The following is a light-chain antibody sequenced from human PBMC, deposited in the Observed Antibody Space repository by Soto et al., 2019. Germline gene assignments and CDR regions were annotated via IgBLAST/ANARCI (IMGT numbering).Light chain of an antibody. J-gene: IGKJ4*01. V-gene: IGKV3-15*01. Sequence: EIVMTQSPATLSVSPGERATLSCRASQSVRSNLAWYQQKPGQAPRLLIYGASTRATGIPARFSGSGSGTEFTLTISSLQSEDFVVYYCQQYNDWPQLTFGGGTKVEIK. CDR3: QQYNDWPQLT. CDR1: QSVRSN. CDR2: GAS.